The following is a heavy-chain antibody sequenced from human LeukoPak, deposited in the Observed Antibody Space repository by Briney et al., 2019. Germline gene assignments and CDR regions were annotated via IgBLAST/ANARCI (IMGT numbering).Heavy chain of an antibody. V-gene: IGHV4-34*01. J-gene: IGHJ4*02. D-gene: IGHD3-3*01. CDR1: GGSFSGYY. CDR3: ARRRITIFGVVNQYYFDY. CDR2: INHSGST. Sequence: SETLSLTCAVYGGSFSGYYWSWIRQPLGKGLEWIGEINHSGSTNYNPSLKSRVTISVDTSKNQFSLKLSSVTAADTAVYYCARRRITIFGVVNQYYFDYWGQGTLVTVSS.